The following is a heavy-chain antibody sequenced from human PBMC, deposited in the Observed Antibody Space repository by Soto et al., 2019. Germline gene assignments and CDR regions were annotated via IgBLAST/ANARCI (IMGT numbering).Heavy chain of an antibody. CDR3: AKDRFKAAYCGGDCYWDAFDI. J-gene: IGHJ3*02. CDR1: GFTFSSYA. CDR2: ISGSGGST. D-gene: IGHD2-21*01. V-gene: IGHV3-23*01. Sequence: GGSLRLSCAASGFTFSSYAMSWVRQAPGKGLEWVSAISGSGGSTYYADSVKGRFTISRDNSKNTLYLPMNSLGAEDTAVYYCAKDRFKAAYCGGDCYWDAFDIWGQGTMVTVSS.